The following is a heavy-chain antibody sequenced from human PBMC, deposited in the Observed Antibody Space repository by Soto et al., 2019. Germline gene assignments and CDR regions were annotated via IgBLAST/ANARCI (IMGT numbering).Heavy chain of an antibody. CDR2: INPSGGST. Sequence: ASVKVSCKASAYTFTSYYMHWVRQAPGQGLEWMGIINPSGGSTSYAQKFQGRVTMTRDTSTSTVYMELSSLRSEDTAVYYCAAGGYDSSGYYQTPEDYWGQGTLVTV. CDR1: AYTFTSYY. D-gene: IGHD3-22*01. V-gene: IGHV1-46*01. J-gene: IGHJ4*02. CDR3: AAGGYDSSGYYQTPEDY.